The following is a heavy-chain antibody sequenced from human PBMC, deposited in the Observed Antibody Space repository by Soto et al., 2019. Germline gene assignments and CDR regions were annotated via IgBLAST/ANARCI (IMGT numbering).Heavy chain of an antibody. CDR3: ARSPHYDFWSGYPNWFDP. CDR1: GYTFTGYY. V-gene: IGHV1-2*04. J-gene: IGHJ5*02. D-gene: IGHD3-3*01. Sequence: ASVKVSCKASGYTFTGYYMHWVRQAPGQGLEWMGWINPNSGGTNYAQKFQGWVTMTRDTSISTAYMELSRLRSDDTAVYYCARSPHYDFWSGYPNWFDPWGQGTLVTVSS. CDR2: INPNSGGT.